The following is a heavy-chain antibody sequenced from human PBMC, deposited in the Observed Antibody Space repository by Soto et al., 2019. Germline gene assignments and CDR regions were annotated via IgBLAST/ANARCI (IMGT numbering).Heavy chain of an antibody. J-gene: IGHJ4*02. CDR2: IWFDGSNE. V-gene: IGHV3-33*01. CDR3: ARQRSGHPT. Sequence: GGPLRLSCETAGFTFSDYGMHWVRQAPGNGLEWVAVIWFDGSNEWYADPVKGRFRVSRDKARNTFYLQMNSLRAEDTAVYYCARQRSGHPTWGQGTLVTVSS. CDR1: GFTFSDYG. D-gene: IGHD3-3*01.